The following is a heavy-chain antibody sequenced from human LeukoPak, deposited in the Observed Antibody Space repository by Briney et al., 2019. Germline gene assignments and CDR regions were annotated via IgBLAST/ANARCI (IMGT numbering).Heavy chain of an antibody. CDR3: ARGRTRNSSGYSRVFDY. J-gene: IGHJ4*02. CDR1: GGSISSYY. Sequence: SETLSLTCTVSGGSISSYYWSWIRQPPGKGLEWIGYIYYSGSTNYNPSLKSRVTISVDTSKNQFSLKLSSVTAEDKAVYYCARGRTRNSSGYSRVFDYWGQGPLVPVSS. D-gene: IGHD3-22*01. CDR2: IYYSGST. V-gene: IGHV4-59*01.